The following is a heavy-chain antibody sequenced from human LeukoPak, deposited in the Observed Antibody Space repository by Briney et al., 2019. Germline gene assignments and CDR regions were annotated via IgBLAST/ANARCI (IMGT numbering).Heavy chain of an antibody. CDR2: TYSGGYT. D-gene: IGHD2-2*01. V-gene: IGHV3-66*02. Sequence: GGSLRLSCAASGFTVSTSYMTWVRQAPGKGLEWVSITYSGGYTYYADSVKGRFTISRDNSKNTLFLQMNSLRAEDTAVYYCAREGDCSSTSCYFDYWGQGTLVTASS. J-gene: IGHJ4*02. CDR1: GFTVSTSY. CDR3: AREGDCSSTSCYFDY.